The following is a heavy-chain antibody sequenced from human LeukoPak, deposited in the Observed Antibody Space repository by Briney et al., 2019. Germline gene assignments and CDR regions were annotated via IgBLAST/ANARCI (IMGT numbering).Heavy chain of an antibody. J-gene: IGHJ5*02. D-gene: IGHD3-3*01. Sequence: GGSLRLSCAASGFTVSSNYMSWVRQAPGKGLEWVSVIYSGGSTYYADSVKGRFTISRDNSKNTLYLQMNSLRAEDTAVYYCARARDFWSGPQNDNWFDPWGQGTLVTVSS. CDR3: ARARDFWSGPQNDNWFDP. CDR1: GFTVSSNY. CDR2: IYSGGST. V-gene: IGHV3-66*01.